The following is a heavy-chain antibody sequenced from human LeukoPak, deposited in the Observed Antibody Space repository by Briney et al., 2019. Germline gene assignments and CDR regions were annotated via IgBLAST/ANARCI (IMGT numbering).Heavy chain of an antibody. V-gene: IGHV4-38-2*02. CDR1: SYSINNGYL. CDR3: ARERHYSNYYDSSGHFDY. Sequence: SETLSLTCSVSSYSINNGYLWAWIRQPLGKGLEWIGSVYRSGSAYYNPSLNSRVTISVDTSKNQFSLKFSSVTAADTAVYYCARERHYSNYYDSSGHFDYWGQGTLVTVSS. D-gene: IGHD3-22*01. J-gene: IGHJ4*02. CDR2: VYRSGSA.